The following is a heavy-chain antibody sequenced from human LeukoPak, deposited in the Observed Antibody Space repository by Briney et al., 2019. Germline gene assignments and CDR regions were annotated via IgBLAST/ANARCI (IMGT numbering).Heavy chain of an antibody. CDR3: ARGKDGYIHH. V-gene: IGHV3-30-3*01. J-gene: IGHJ1*01. Sequence: GGSLRLSCAASGFTFSSYAMHWVRQAPGKGLEWVAFISYDGGNKYYADSVKGRFTISRDNSRNTLYLQMNSLRAEDTAVYYCARGKDGYIHHWGQGSLVTVSS. CDR2: ISYDGGNK. CDR1: GFTFSSYA.